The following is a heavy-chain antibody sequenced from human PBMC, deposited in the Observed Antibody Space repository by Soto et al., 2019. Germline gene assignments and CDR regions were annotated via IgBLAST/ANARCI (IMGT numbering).Heavy chain of an antibody. J-gene: IGHJ1*01. CDR3: ARDLAAYGDYAPVGY. Sequence: QVQLVQSGAEVKKPGASVKVSCKASGYTFTSYGISWVRQAPGQGLEWMGWISAYNGNTNYAQKLPGRVTMTTDTPTSTAYMELRSLRSDDTAVYYCARDLAAYGDYAPVGYWGQGTLVTVSS. CDR2: ISAYNGNT. D-gene: IGHD4-17*01. V-gene: IGHV1-18*01. CDR1: GYTFTSYG.